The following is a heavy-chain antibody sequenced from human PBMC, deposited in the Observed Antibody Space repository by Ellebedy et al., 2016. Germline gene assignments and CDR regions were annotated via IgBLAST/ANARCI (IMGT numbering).Heavy chain of an antibody. CDR1: GLTFSSWI. Sequence: GESLKISCAASGLTFSSWIFHWVRQAPGKGLEWVALISLDGSNKDYKESVKGRFTISRDDSKNTVFLQMDSLRTEDTAVYYCAREAHTSGRAGTFDYWGQGTLVTVSS. CDR3: AREAHTSGRAGTFDY. J-gene: IGHJ4*02. D-gene: IGHD6-19*01. V-gene: IGHV3-30*03. CDR2: ISLDGSNK.